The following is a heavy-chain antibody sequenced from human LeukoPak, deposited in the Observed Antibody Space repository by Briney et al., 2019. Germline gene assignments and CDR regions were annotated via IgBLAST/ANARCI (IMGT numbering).Heavy chain of an antibody. D-gene: IGHD3-10*01. V-gene: IGHV1-2*02. CDR3: AREGPSPYYYGSGSYFPFDY. Sequence: ASVKVSCKASGYTFTGYYMHWVRQAPGQGPEWMGWINPNSGGTNYAQKFQGRVTMTRDTSISTAYMELSRLRSDDTAVYYCAREGPSPYYYGSGSYFPFDYWGQGTLVTVSS. CDR1: GYTFTGYY. J-gene: IGHJ4*02. CDR2: INPNSGGT.